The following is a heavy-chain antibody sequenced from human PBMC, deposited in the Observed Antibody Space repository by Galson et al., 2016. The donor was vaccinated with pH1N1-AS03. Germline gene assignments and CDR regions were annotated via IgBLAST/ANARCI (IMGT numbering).Heavy chain of an antibody. Sequence: SVKVSCKASGYTFTGFSVNWLRQAPGQGLEWMGWINPNKGVTHYAQTFQAWVNMTMDMSSSTAYMELSGLKSDDTAVYYCARDPRGPCTSATCPTTYYFGMDVWGQGTTVIVSS. CDR3: ARDPRGPCTSATCPTTYYFGMDV. V-gene: IGHV1-2*04. D-gene: IGHD2-2*01. CDR1: GYTFTGFS. CDR2: INPNKGVT. J-gene: IGHJ6*02.